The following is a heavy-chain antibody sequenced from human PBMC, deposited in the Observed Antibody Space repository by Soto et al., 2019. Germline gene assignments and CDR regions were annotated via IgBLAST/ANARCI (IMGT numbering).Heavy chain of an antibody. J-gene: IGHJ4*02. Sequence: EVQLLESGGGLVQPGGSLRLSCAASGFTFSSYAMSWVRQAPGKGLGWVSAISGSGGSTYYADSVKGRFTISRDNSKNTLYLQMNSLRAEDTAVYYCAKDYSRARNSGVDYWGQGTLVTVSS. V-gene: IGHV3-23*01. CDR2: ISGSGGST. CDR1: GFTFSSYA. D-gene: IGHD4-17*01. CDR3: AKDYSRARNSGVDY.